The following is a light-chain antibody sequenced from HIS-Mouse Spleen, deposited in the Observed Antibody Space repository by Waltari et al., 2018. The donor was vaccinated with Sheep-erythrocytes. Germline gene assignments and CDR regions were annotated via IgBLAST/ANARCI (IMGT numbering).Light chain of an antibody. CDR2: EVS. J-gene: IGLJ3*02. V-gene: IGLV2-8*01. CDR3: SSYAGSNNFEV. CDR1: SSDVGGYNY. Sequence: QSALTQPPSASGSPGQSVTISCTGTSSDVGGYNYVSWYQQHPGKAPKLMIYEVSKRPSGVPVRFSGSKSSNTASLTVSGLQAEDEADYYCSSYAGSNNFEVFGGGTKLTVL.